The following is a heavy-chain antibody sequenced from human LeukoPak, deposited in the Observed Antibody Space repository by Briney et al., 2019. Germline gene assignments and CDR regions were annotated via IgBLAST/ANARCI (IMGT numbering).Heavy chain of an antibody. J-gene: IGHJ4*02. CDR3: ARDGGLDS. V-gene: IGHV1-2*02. CDR2: INPNSGDT. D-gene: IGHD3-16*01. Sequence: APVKVSCKASGYTFIDYYMHWVRQAPGQGLEWMGWINPNSGDTNYAQKFQGRVTMTRDTSISTAYMELSRLRYDDTAIYYCARDGGLDSWGQGTLVTVSS. CDR1: GYTFIDYY.